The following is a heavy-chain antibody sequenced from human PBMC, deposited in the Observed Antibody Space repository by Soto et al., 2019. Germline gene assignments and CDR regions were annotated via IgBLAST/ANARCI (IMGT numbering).Heavy chain of an antibody. CDR3: ATVTAGISYYNTDV. CDR1: GFIFSNFA. CDR2: IVDTGGRT. V-gene: IGHV3-23*01. D-gene: IGHD3-22*01. J-gene: IGHJ6*02. Sequence: PGGSLRLSCEASGFIFSNFAMNWVRQAPGKGLEWVSGIVDTGGRTFYADSVKGRFTISRDNSKNTLYLQMDSLRVEDTAVYYCATVTAGISYYNTDVWGQGTTVTVSS.